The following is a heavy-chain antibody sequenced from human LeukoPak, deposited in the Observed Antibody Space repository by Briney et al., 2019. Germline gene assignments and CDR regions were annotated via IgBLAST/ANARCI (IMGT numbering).Heavy chain of an antibody. CDR3: ARPTTYYYDSSGPKGAFDI. V-gene: IGHV5-51*01. J-gene: IGHJ3*02. D-gene: IGHD3-22*01. CDR2: IYPGDSDT. CDR1: GYSFPSYW. Sequence: GESLKISCKGSGYSFPSYWIGWVRQMPGKGLEWMGIIYPGDSDTRYSPSFQGQVTISADKSISTAYLQWSSLKASDTAMYYCARPTTYYYDSSGPKGAFDIWGQGTMVTVSS.